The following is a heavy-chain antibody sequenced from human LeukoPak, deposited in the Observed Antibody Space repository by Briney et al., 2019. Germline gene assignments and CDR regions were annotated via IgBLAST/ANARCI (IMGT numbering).Heavy chain of an antibody. CDR3: AKHPRLVRYFDS. CDR2: ISYDGSNK. J-gene: IGHJ4*02. CDR1: GFTFSSYA. V-gene: IGHV3-30-3*02. Sequence: GGSLRLSCAASGFTFSSYALHWVRQAPGKGLEWVAVISYDGSNKYYADSVKGRFTISRDNSKNTLYLQMTSLRAEDTARYYCAKHPRLVRYFDSWGQGTLVTVSS. D-gene: IGHD6-6*01.